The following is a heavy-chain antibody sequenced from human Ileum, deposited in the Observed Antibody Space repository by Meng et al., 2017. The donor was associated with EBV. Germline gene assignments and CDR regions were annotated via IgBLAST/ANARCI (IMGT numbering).Heavy chain of an antibody. CDR2: IYYSGST. CDR3: ARNVPGTSAYYD. D-gene: IGHD3-22*01. V-gene: IGHV4-28*01. Sequence: QGQLQEVGPGLVKPSDTLSLTCAVSGYSISSTNWWGWIRQPPGKGLEWIGYIYYSGSTSYNPSLKSRVTMSVDTSKNQFSLNLNSVTAVDTAVYYCARNVPGTSAYYDWGQGTLVTVSS. CDR1: GYSISSTNW. J-gene: IGHJ4*02.